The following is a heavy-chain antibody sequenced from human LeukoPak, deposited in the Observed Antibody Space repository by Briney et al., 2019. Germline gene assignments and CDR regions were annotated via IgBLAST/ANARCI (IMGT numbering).Heavy chain of an antibody. CDR2: INHSGST. CDR3: ARVIEGYSGYDSDYFDY. J-gene: IGHJ4*02. D-gene: IGHD5-12*01. V-gene: IGHV4-34*01. Sequence: SETLSLTCTVSGGSISTYYWSWIRQPPGKGLEWIGEINHSGSTNYNPSLKSRVTISVDTSKNQFSLKLSSVTAADTAVYYCARVIEGYSGYDSDYFDYWGQGTLVTVSS. CDR1: GGSISTYY.